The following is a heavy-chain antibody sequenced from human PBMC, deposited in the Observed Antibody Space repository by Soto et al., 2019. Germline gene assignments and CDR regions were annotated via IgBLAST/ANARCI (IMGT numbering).Heavy chain of an antibody. CDR2: ISWNSGSI. Sequence: GGSLRLSCAASGFTFDDYAMHWVRQAPGKGLEWVSGISWNSGSIDYADSVKGRFTISRDNAKNSLYLQMNSLKAEDTALYYCVPDYFYYGMDAWGQRTTVTVSS. CDR1: GFTFDDYA. J-gene: IGHJ6*02. V-gene: IGHV3-9*01. CDR3: VPDYFYYGMDA.